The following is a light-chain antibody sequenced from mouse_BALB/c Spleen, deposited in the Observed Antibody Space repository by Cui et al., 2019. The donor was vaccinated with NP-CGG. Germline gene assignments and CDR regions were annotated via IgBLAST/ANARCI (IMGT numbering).Light chain of an antibody. CDR3: ALWYSNHWV. CDR2: GTN. V-gene: IGLV1*01. CDR1: TGAVTTNNY. Sequence: QAFCTQESDLTTSPGETVTLTCRSSTGAVTTNNYANWVQEKPDHLFTGLIGGTNNRAPGVPARFSGSLIGDKAALTITGAQTEDEAIYFCALWYSNHWVFGGGTKLTVL. J-gene: IGLJ1*01.